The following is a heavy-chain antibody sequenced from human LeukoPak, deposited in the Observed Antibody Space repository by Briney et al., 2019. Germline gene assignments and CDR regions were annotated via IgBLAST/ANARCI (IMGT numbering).Heavy chain of an antibody. D-gene: IGHD3-22*01. CDR3: ASLGRENYYDDY. CDR1: GYTFTSYA. Sequence: ASVKVSCKASGYTFTSYAMHWVRQAPGRRLEWMGWINAGNGNTKYSQKFQGRVTITRDTSASTAYMELSSLRSEDTAVYYCASLGRENYYDDYWGQGALVTVSS. J-gene: IGHJ4*02. CDR2: INAGNGNT. V-gene: IGHV1-3*01.